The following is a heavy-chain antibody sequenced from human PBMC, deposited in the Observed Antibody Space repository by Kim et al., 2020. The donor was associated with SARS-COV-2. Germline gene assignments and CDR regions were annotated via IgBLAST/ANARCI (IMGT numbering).Heavy chain of an antibody. CDR3: ARPDYDFWSGPYWDLGY. Sequence: GGSLRLSCAASGFTFSSYEMNWVRQAPGKGLEWVSYISSSGSTIYYADSVKGRFTISRDNAKNSLYLQMNSLRAEDTAVYYCARPDYDFWSGPYWDLGYWGQGTLVTVSS. CDR1: GFTFSSYE. CDR2: ISSSGSTI. D-gene: IGHD3-3*01. J-gene: IGHJ4*02. V-gene: IGHV3-48*03.